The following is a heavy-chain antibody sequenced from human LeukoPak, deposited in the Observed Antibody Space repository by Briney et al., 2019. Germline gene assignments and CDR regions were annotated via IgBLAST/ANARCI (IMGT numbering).Heavy chain of an antibody. V-gene: IGHV1-46*01. CDR3: ARNYDSSGYPRWFDP. CDR2: INPSGGST. J-gene: IGHJ5*02. D-gene: IGHD3-22*01. CDR1: GGTFSSYA. Sequence: ASVKVSCKASGGTFSSYAISWVRQAPGQGLEWMGIINPSGGSTSYAQKFQGRVTMTRDTSTSTVYMELSSLRSEDTAVYYCARNYDSSGYPRWFDPWGQGTLVTVSS.